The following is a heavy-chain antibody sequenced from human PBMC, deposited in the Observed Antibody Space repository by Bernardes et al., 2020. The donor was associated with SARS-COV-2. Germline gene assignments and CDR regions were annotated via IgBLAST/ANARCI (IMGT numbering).Heavy chain of an antibody. CDR3: ARGEEYYDILTGYIFDY. D-gene: IGHD3-9*01. V-gene: IGHV1-46*01. J-gene: IGHJ4*02. CDR1: GYTFTSYY. Sequence: ASVKVSCKASGYTFTSYYMHWVRQAPGQGLEWMGIINPSGGSTSYAQKFQGRVTMTRDTSTSTVYMELSSLRSEDTAVYYCARGEEYYDILTGYIFDYWGQGTLVTVSS. CDR2: INPSGGST.